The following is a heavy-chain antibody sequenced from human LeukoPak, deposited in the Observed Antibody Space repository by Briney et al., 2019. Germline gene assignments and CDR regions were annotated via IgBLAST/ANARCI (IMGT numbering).Heavy chain of an antibody. J-gene: IGHJ4*02. D-gene: IGHD1-26*01. V-gene: IGHV3-48*04. CDR1: GFTFSSYG. CDR2: ISSSSSII. Sequence: GGSLRLSCAASGFTFSSYGMNWVRQAPGKGLEWVSFISSSSSIINYVDSVRGRFTISRDNAKNSLYLQMNSLRAEDTAVYYCARDIGGSYTAIDYWGQGTLVTVSS. CDR3: ARDIGGSYTAIDY.